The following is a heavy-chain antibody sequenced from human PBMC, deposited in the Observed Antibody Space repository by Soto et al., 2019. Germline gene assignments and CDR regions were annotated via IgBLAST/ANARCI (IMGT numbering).Heavy chain of an antibody. CDR1: GLTFSSYG. J-gene: IGHJ6*03. Sequence: GGSLRLSCAALGLTFSSYGMHWVRQAPGKGLEWVAVIWYDGSNKYYADTVKGRFTISRDNSKNTLYLQVNSLRAEDTAVYYCARTQLWSAYYYMDVWGKGTTVTVSS. CDR3: ARTQLWSAYYYMDV. D-gene: IGHD5-18*01. V-gene: IGHV3-33*01. CDR2: IWYDGSNK.